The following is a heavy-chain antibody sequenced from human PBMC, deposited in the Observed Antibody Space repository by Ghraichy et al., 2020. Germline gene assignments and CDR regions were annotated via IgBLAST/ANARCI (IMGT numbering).Heavy chain of an antibody. CDR3: AREQRGYSYGADYFDY. V-gene: IGHV3-66*01. D-gene: IGHD5-18*01. Sequence: GGSLRLSCAASGFTVSSNYMSWVRQAPGKGLEWVSVIYSGGSTYYADSVKGRFTISRDNSKNTLYLQMNSLRAEDTAVYYCAREQRGYSYGADYFDYWGQGTLVTVSS. CDR1: GFTVSSNY. CDR2: IYSGGST. J-gene: IGHJ4*02.